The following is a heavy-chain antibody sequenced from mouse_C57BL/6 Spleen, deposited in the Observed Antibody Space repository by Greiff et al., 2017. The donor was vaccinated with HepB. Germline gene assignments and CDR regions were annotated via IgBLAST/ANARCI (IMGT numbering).Heavy chain of an antibody. CDR1: GYSITSGYY. D-gene: IGHD1-1*01. V-gene: IGHV3-6*01. CDR3: AREGRTLVATGYAIDY. CDR2: ITYDGSN. J-gene: IGHJ4*01. Sequence: EVQLQESGPGLVKPSQSLSLTCSVTGYSITSGYYWNWIRQFPGNKLEWMGYITYDGSNNYNPSLKNRISITRDTSKNQCFLKLNSVTTEDTATYYGAREGRTLVATGYAIDYWGQGTSVTVSS.